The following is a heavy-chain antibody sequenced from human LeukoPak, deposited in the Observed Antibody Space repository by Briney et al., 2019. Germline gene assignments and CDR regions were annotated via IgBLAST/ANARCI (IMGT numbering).Heavy chain of an antibody. CDR1: GGSISSSNYY. V-gene: IGHV4-39*01. D-gene: IGHD1-14*01. CDR3: ARLSGSTVPRERGIYYYYGFDV. Sequence: SETLSLTCTVSGGSISSSNYYWGWIRQPPGKGLEWIGSFYYSGSTYYNPSLKSRVTISVDTSKNQFSLNLRSVPAADTAVYYCARLSGSTVPRERGIYYYYGFDVWGQGTTVTVS. J-gene: IGHJ6*02. CDR2: FYYSGST.